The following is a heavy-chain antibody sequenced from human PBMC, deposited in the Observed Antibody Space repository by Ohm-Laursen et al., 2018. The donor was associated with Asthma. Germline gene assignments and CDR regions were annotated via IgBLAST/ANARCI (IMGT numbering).Heavy chain of an antibody. J-gene: IGHJ4*02. CDR1: GFTFSSYA. CDR2: ISYDGSNK. Sequence: SLRLSCSAPGFTFSSYAMSWVRQAPGKGLEWVAVISYDGSNKYYADSVKGRFTISRDNSKNTLYLQMNSLRAEDTAVYYCARDTYYGSGSYYNEPWFDYWGQGTLVTVSS. CDR3: ARDTYYGSGSYYNEPWFDY. V-gene: IGHV3-30*03. D-gene: IGHD3-10*01.